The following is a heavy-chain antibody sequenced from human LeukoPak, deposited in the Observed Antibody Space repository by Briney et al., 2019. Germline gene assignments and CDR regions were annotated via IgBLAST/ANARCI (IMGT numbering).Heavy chain of an antibody. CDR1: GFRFDDYG. CDR2: TNWDGAST. D-gene: IGHD2-2*01. V-gene: IGHV3-20*04. CDR3: GRVYCSTTSCYDYYDYYMDV. J-gene: IGHJ6*03. Sequence: AGGSLRLSCAASGFRFDDYGMSWVRHVPGKGLEWVSGTNWDGASTGYADSVKGRFTISRDNVKNFLYLQMNSLRVEGTALYFCGRVYCSTTSCYDYYDYYMDVWGKGTTVTVSS.